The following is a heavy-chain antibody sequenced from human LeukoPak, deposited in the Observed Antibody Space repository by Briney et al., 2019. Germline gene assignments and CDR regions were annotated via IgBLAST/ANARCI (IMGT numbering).Heavy chain of an antibody. V-gene: IGHV5-51*01. CDR1: GYSFTTYW. CDR3: AKQDTSGYYGLDF. J-gene: IGHJ4*02. Sequence: GESLKISCEASGYSFTTYWIGWVRQMPGKGLEWMGFIYPGDSDTTYSPSFQGQVIISADKSISTAYLQWSSLKASDTAMYYCAKQDTSGYYGLDFWGQGTLVTVSS. D-gene: IGHD3-22*01. CDR2: IYPGDSDT.